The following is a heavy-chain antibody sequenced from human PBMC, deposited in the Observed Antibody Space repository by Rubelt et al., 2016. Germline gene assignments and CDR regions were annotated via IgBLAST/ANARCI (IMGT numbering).Heavy chain of an antibody. CDR3: AGRYSSSSGIPGAPSKYYYYYYGMDV. J-gene: IGHJ6*02. CDR1: SSYW. CDR2: ISSSSSTI. V-gene: IGHV3-48*01. D-gene: IGHD6-6*01. Sequence: SSYWMNWVRQAPGKGLEWVSYISSSSSTIYYADSVKGRFTISRDNAKNSLYLQMNSLRAEDTAVYYCAGRYSSSSGIPGAPSKYYYYYYGMDVWGQGTTVTVSS.